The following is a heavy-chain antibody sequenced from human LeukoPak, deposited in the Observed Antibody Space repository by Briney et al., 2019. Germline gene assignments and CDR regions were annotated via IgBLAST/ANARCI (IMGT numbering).Heavy chain of an antibody. J-gene: IGHJ3*02. V-gene: IGHV1-18*01. Sequence: VASVKVSRKASGGTFSSYAISWVRQAPGQGLEWMGWINAYNGNTNDAQKFQGRVTMTTDTSTSTAYMELRSLRSDDTAVYYCASELGIPNTDAFDIWGQGTMVTVSS. CDR2: INAYNGNT. CDR3: ASELGIPNTDAFDI. CDR1: GGTFSSYA. D-gene: IGHD7-27*01.